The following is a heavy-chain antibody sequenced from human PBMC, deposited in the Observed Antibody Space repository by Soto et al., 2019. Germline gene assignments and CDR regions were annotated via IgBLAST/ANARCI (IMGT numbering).Heavy chain of an antibody. D-gene: IGHD3-22*01. V-gene: IGHV1-18*04. CDR2: INPYNGNR. CDR3: ARDRLRGFDSSGFYS. Sequence: QVQLVQSGAELRKPGASVKVSCQTFGYSFSYYGVNWVRQAPGQGLEWMGWINPYNGNRNYAQKFEDRVTMTAAAPTTTLYLELRSLKSDDTAIYYCARDRLRGFDSSGFYSWGQGTLVTVSS. CDR1: GYSFSYYG. J-gene: IGHJ4*02.